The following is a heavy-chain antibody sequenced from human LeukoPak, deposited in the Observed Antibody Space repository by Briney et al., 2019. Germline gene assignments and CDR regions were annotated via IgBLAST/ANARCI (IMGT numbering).Heavy chain of an antibody. CDR3: ARVLGYCSSTSCYFPHYYYYYGMDV. V-gene: IGHV4-4*02. J-gene: IGHJ6*02. CDR2: IYHSGST. Sequence: SGTPSLTCAVSGGSISSSNWWSWVRQPPGKGLEWIGEIYHSGSTNYNPSLKSRVTISVDKCKNQFSLKLSSVTAADTAVYYCARVLGYCSSTSCYFPHYYYYYGMDVWGQGTTVTVSS. CDR1: GGSISSSNW. D-gene: IGHD2-2*03.